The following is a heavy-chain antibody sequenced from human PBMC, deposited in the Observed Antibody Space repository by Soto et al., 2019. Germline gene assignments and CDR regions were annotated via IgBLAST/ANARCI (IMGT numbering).Heavy chain of an antibody. Sequence: HLVQSGPEVKKPGASITVSCKTSGDTFTNFGLSWVRQAPGQGLEWMGWIATYNSNKNYAQKFQGVLTLTTDTSTSTVYMELKSLGYDDTAVYYCARVLRGVVNWFDPWGQGTLVTVSS. CDR1: GDTFTNFG. J-gene: IGHJ5*02. V-gene: IGHV1-18*01. CDR2: IATYNSNK. CDR3: ARVLRGVVNWFDP. D-gene: IGHD3-10*01.